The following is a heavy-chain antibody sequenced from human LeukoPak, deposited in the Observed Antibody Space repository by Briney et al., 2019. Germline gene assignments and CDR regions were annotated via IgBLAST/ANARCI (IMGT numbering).Heavy chain of an antibody. J-gene: IGHJ4*02. CDR1: GGSISSYY. CDR3: AKSGPVDTAMVTQYYFDY. Sequence: SETLSLTCTVSGGSISSYYWSWIRQPPGKGLEWIGYIYYSGSTNYNPSLKSRVTISVDTSKNQFSLKLSSVTAADTAVYYCAKSGPVDTAMVTQYYFDYWGQGTLVTVSS. D-gene: IGHD5-18*01. CDR2: IYYSGST. V-gene: IGHV4-59*01.